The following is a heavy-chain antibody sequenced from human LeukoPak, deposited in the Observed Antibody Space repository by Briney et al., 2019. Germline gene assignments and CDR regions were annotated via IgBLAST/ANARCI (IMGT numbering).Heavy chain of an antibody. Sequence: SETLSLTCTVSGDSISNYYWSWIRQPPGKGLEWIGEINHSGSTNYNPSLKSRVTMSVDTSKNQFSLKVTSVTAADTAVYYCARDSGTTGEVKFDPWGQGTLVTVSS. D-gene: IGHD3-10*01. CDR2: INHSGST. J-gene: IGHJ5*02. CDR1: GDSISNYY. V-gene: IGHV4-59*12. CDR3: ARDSGTTGEVKFDP.